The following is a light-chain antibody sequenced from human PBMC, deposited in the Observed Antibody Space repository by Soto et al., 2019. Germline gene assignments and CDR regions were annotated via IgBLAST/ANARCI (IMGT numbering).Light chain of an antibody. Sequence: QAVVTQEPSLTVSPGGTVTLTCGSSDGPVTSNHYPYWYQQRPGQVPRTLIYDTTNRQSWAPARFSGSLVRVKAALTLSGAQPEDEADYYCLLAYSGGRVFGGGTKLTVL. CDR1: DGPVTSNHY. J-gene: IGLJ2*01. CDR3: LLAYSGGRV. CDR2: DTT. V-gene: IGLV7-46*01.